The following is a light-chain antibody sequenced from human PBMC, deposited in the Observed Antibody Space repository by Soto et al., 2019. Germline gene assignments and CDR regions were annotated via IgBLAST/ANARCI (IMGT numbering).Light chain of an antibody. J-gene: IGKJ5*01. CDR2: RAS. V-gene: IGKV3-15*01. CDR1: QSVSSN. Sequence: EIVFTHFPPTVSVSNGDRATXSCRASQSVSSNLAWYQQKPGQVRGLLIYRASDRATGIPARFSGSGSGTEFTLTISSLQSEDFAVYYCHQYNKCPITFGQGSRLEIK. CDR3: HQYNKCPIT.